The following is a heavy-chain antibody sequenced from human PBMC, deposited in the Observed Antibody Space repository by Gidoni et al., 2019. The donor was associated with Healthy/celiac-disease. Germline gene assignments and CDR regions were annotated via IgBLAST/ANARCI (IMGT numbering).Heavy chain of an antibody. CDR3: ASVSSSWYYYGMDV. CDR1: GFTFSSYE. CDR2: ISSSGSTI. J-gene: IGHJ6*02. V-gene: IGHV3-48*03. Sequence: EVQLVESGGGLVQPGGSLGIFCSASGFTFSSYEMNWVRQAPGKGLEWVSYISSSGSTIYYADAVKGRFTISRDNAKNSLYLQMNSLRAEDTAVYYCASVSSSWYYYGMDVWGQGTTVTVSS. D-gene: IGHD6-13*01.